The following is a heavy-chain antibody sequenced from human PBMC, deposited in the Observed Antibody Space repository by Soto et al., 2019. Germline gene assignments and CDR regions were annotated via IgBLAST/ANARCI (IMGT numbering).Heavy chain of an antibody. V-gene: IGHV4-61*01. D-gene: IGHD6-13*01. CDR3: ARQRVLPAQYYFPS. CDR1: GGSVSRGSNY. Sequence: PWETLSLTCFVSGGSVSRGSNYWTWIRQPAGKGLEWIGYILDSGTTDYNPSLKSRVTMSVDTSKNQFSPNLRSVTAADTAVYYCARQRVLPAQYYFPSWGQGVVGTLSS. J-gene: IGHJ4*02. CDR2: ILDSGTT.